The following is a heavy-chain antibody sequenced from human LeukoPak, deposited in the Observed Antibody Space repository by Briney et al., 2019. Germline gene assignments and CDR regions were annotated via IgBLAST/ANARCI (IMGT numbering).Heavy chain of an antibody. J-gene: IGHJ4*02. D-gene: IGHD2-8*01. CDR3: ARGNIVLMVHPRFDY. V-gene: IGHV4-34*01. Sequence: SKTLSLTCAVYGGSFSGYYWSWIRQPPGKGLEWIGEINHSGSTNYNPSLKSRVTISVDTSKNQFSLKLSSVTAADTAVYYCARGNIVLMVHPRFDYWGQGTLVTVSS. CDR1: GGSFSGYY. CDR2: INHSGST.